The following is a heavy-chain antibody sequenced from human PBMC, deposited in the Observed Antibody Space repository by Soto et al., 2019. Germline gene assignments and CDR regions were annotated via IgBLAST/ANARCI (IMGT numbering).Heavy chain of an antibody. D-gene: IGHD4-17*01. V-gene: IGHV4-4*02. Sequence: QVQLQESGPGLVKPSGTLSLTCAVSSGYISSSNWWSWVRQPPGKGLEWIGEIYHSGSTNYNPSLKSRVTISVDKSKNQFSLKLSSVTAADTAVYYCAREGDDGDSGVWYVDLWGRGTLVTVSS. CDR2: IYHSGST. CDR1: SGYISSSNW. CDR3: AREGDDGDSGVWYVDL. J-gene: IGHJ2*01.